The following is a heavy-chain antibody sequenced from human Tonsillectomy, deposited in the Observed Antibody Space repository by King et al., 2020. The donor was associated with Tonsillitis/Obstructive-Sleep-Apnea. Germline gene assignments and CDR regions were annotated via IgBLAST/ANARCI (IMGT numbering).Heavy chain of an antibody. CDR2: IDHSGST. V-gene: IGHV4-34*01. J-gene: IGHJ6*02. CDR3: ARGNPPYYYYGMDV. CDR1: GGSFSGHF. Sequence: VQLQQWGAGLLKPSETLSLTCAVYGGSFSGHFWSWIRQPPGKGLEWVGEIDHSGSTNYNPSLKSRVTMSVDTVKNQVFLKMSSVTAADPAVYYCARGNPPYYYYGMDVWGQGTTVTVSS.